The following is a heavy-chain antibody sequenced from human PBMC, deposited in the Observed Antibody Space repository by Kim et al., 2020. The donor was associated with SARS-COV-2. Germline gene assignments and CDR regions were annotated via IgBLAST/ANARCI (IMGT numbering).Heavy chain of an antibody. Sequence: SETLSLTCAVYGGSFSGYYWSWIRQPPGKGLEWIGEINHSGSTNYNPSLKSRVTISVDTSKNQFSLKLSSVTAADTAVYYCASLGGIAAAGTNGYGMDVWGQGTTVTVSS. CDR3: ASLGGIAAAGTNGYGMDV. CDR1: GGSFSGYY. J-gene: IGHJ6*02. CDR2: INHSGST. D-gene: IGHD6-13*01. V-gene: IGHV4-34*01.